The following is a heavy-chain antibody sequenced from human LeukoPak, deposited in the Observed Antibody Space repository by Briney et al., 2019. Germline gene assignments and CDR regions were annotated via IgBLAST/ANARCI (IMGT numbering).Heavy chain of an antibody. Sequence: GGSLRLSCVGSGVTYTDYWMHWFRQAPGKGQVWVSRINPDGTIIDYADSVKGRFRISRDNAKNLLYLQMNGLRADDTAVYYCAKDLSWNTADRWGQGILVTVSS. J-gene: IGHJ5*02. CDR2: INPDGTII. D-gene: IGHD5-18*01. CDR3: AKDLSWNTADR. V-gene: IGHV3-74*01. CDR1: GVTYTDYW.